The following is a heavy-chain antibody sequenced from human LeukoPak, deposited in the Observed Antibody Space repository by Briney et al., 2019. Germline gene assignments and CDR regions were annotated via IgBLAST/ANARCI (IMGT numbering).Heavy chain of an antibody. Sequence: AASVKVSCKSSGYTFTGYYMHWVRQAPGQGLEWMGWINPNSGGTNYAQKFQGRVTMTRDTSITTSYMELSSLTSDDTAVYYCAKDLSPYDPSGGDSWGQGTLVTVSS. CDR3: AKDLSPYDPSGGDS. J-gene: IGHJ4*02. V-gene: IGHV1-2*02. CDR1: GYTFTGYY. CDR2: INPNSGGT. D-gene: IGHD2-15*01.